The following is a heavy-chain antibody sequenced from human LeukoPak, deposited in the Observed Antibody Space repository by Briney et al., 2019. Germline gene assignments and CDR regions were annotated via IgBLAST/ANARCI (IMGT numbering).Heavy chain of an antibody. J-gene: IGHJ3*02. V-gene: IGHV1-69*05. CDR3: ARGIDYYDSSGPHAAFDI. CDR2: IIPIFGTA. Sequence: ASVKVSCKASGGTFSSYAISWVRQAPGQGLEWMGGIIPIFGTANYAQKFQGRVTITTDESTSTACMELSSLRSEDTAVYYCARGIDYYDSSGPHAAFDIWGQGTMVTVSS. CDR1: GGTFSSYA. D-gene: IGHD3-22*01.